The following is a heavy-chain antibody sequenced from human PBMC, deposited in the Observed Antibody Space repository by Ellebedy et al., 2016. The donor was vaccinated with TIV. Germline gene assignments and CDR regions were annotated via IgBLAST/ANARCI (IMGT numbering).Heavy chain of an antibody. J-gene: IGHJ6*02. CDR3: AREAGWNDLYYYGMDV. D-gene: IGHD1-1*01. CDR2: ISYDGSNK. CDR1: GFTFSSYA. Sequence: GESLKISXAASGFTFSSYAMHWVRQAPGKGLEWVAVISYDGSNKYYADSVKGRFTISRDNSKNTLYLQMNSLRAEDTAVYYCAREAGWNDLYYYGMDVWGQGTTVTVSS. V-gene: IGHV3-30-3*01.